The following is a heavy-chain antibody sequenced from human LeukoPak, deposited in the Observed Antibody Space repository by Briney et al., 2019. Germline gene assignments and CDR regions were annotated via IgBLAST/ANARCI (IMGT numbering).Heavy chain of an antibody. V-gene: IGHV1-69*05. Sequence: SVKVSCKASGGTFTSYVFGWLRRPPGQGLGWLGRIIPIFGTANYAQKFQGRVTITTDESTSTAYMELSSLRSEDTAVYYCAQMPDGYNGVVDYWGQGTLVTVSS. D-gene: IGHD5-24*01. J-gene: IGHJ4*02. CDR2: IIPIFGTA. CDR3: AQMPDGYNGVVDY. CDR1: GGTFTSYV.